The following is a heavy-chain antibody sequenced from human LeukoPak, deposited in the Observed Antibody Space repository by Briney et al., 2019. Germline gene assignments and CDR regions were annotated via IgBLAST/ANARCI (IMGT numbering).Heavy chain of an antibody. CDR2: IYYSGST. CDR1: GGSISSSSYY. Sequence: PSETLSLTCTVSGGSISSSSYYWGWIRQPPGKGLEWIGSIYYSGSTYYNPSLKSRVTISVDTSKNQFSLKLSSVTAADTAVYYCARDMEVAGTGYYYGMDVWGQGTTVTVSS. CDR3: ARDMEVAGTGYYYGMDV. J-gene: IGHJ6*02. D-gene: IGHD6-19*01. V-gene: IGHV4-39*02.